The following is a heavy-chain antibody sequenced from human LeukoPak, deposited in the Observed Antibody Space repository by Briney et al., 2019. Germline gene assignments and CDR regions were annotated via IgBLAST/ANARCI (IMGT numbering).Heavy chain of an antibody. Sequence: WETLSLTCAVYGGSFSGYYWSWIRQPPGKGLEWIGEINHSGSTNYNPSLKSRVTISVDTSKNQFSLKLSSVTAADTAVYYCARTKRAARRVPPLDYWGQGTLVTVSS. V-gene: IGHV4-34*01. J-gene: IGHJ4*02. D-gene: IGHD2-15*01. CDR3: ARTKRAARRVPPLDY. CDR1: GGSFSGYY. CDR2: INHSGST.